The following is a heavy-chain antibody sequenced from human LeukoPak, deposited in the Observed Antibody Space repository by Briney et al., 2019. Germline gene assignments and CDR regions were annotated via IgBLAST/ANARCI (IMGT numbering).Heavy chain of an antibody. CDR3: ARGGILLRYFDWLLKVDY. V-gene: IGHV3-30-3*01. D-gene: IGHD3-9*01. J-gene: IGHJ4*02. Sequence: GGSLRLSCAASGFTFNNYAMGWVRQAPGKGLEWVAVISYDGSNKYFADSVKGRFTISRDNSKNTLYLQMNSLRAEDTAVYYCARGGILLRYFDWLLKVDYWGQGTLVTVSS. CDR1: GFTFNNYA. CDR2: ISYDGSNK.